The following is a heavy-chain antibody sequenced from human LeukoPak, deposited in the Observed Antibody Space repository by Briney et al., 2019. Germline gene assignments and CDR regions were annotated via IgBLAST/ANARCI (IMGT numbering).Heavy chain of an antibody. Sequence: PSETLSLTCTVSGGSISSYYWGWIRLPPGKGLEWIGYIYYTGATYYNPSLKSRVTISLDTSKNQFSLKLSSVTAADAAVYYCARAGYSYGTGYYFDYWGQGALVTVSS. V-gene: IGHV4-59*01. D-gene: IGHD5-18*01. CDR2: IYYTGAT. CDR1: GGSISSYY. CDR3: ARAGYSYGTGYYFDY. J-gene: IGHJ4*02.